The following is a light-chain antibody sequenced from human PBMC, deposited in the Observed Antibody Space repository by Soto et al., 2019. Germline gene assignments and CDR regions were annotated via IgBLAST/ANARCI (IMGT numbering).Light chain of an antibody. CDR1: QSILYSSNNRNH. V-gene: IGKV4-1*01. CDR2: WAS. Sequence: DIVMTQSPDSLAVSLGERATINCKSSQSILYSSNNRNHLAWYQQKPGQPPKLLIYWASTRELGVPARFSGSGSGTAFTLTISSLQAEDVAVYYCQQYYGIPLTFGQGTRVEIK. CDR3: QQYYGIPLT. J-gene: IGKJ1*01.